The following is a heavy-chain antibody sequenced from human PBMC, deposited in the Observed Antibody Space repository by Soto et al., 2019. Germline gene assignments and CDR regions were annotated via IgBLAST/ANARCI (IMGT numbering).Heavy chain of an antibody. CDR3: AKAGYPYPYALDV. Sequence: GGSLRLSCAASGFTFSNYAMNWVRQAPGKGLEWVSAVSGSGGGTYYADSVKARFTISRGNSKNSLYLQMNSLRAEDTAVYYCAKAGYPYPYALDVWGQGTTVTVSS. CDR2: VSGSGGGT. CDR1: GFTFSNYA. D-gene: IGHD5-18*01. V-gene: IGHV3-23*01. J-gene: IGHJ6*02.